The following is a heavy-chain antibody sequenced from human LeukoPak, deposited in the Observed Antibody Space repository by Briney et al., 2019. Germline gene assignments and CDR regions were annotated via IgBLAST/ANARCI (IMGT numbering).Heavy chain of an antibody. CDR2: IYPGDSDT. CDR3: ARLVVVPAAYDAFDI. Sequence: GESLKISCKGSGYSFTSYWIGWVRQMPGKGLEWMGIIYPGDSDTRYSPSFQGQVTISADKSISTAYLRWSSLKASDTAMYYCARLVVVPAAYDAFDIWGQGTMVTVSS. D-gene: IGHD2-2*01. J-gene: IGHJ3*02. V-gene: IGHV5-51*01. CDR1: GYSFTSYW.